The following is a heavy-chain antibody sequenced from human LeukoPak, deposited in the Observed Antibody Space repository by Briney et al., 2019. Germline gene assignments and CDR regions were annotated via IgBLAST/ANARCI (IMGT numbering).Heavy chain of an antibody. V-gene: IGHV4-59*08. D-gene: IGHD6-19*01. Sequence: PSETLSLTCTVSGGSISSYYWSWIRQPPGKGLEWIGYIYYSGSTNYNPSLKSRVTISVDTSKNQFSLKLSSVTAADTAVYCCARRRVAGTHFDYWGQGTLVTVSS. CDR2: IYYSGST. J-gene: IGHJ4*02. CDR1: GGSISSYY. CDR3: ARRRVAGTHFDY.